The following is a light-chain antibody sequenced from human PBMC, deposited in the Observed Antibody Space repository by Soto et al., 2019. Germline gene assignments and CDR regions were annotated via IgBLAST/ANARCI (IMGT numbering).Light chain of an antibody. CDR3: CSYAGNYKYV. CDR2: DVN. CDR1: SSDVGAYNF. V-gene: IGLV2-11*01. J-gene: IGLJ1*01. Sequence: QSVLTQPHSVSGSPGQSVTISCTGTSSDVGAYNFASWYQQRPGTAPRLIIYDVNKRPSGVPDRFSGSESGNTASLTISGLQAEDEADYYCCSYAGNYKYVFGSGTKVTVL.